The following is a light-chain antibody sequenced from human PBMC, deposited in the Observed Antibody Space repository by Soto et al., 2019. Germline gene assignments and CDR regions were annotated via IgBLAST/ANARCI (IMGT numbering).Light chain of an antibody. Sequence: EIVMTQSPATLSVSPGERATLSCRASQSVSSNLAWYQQKPGQAPRLLIYDASTRATGIPARFSGSGSGTEFTLTISSLQSEDFAVYYCQQYNNWARTFGQGTKVEIK. CDR3: QQYNNWART. CDR1: QSVSSN. V-gene: IGKV3-15*01. CDR2: DAS. J-gene: IGKJ1*01.